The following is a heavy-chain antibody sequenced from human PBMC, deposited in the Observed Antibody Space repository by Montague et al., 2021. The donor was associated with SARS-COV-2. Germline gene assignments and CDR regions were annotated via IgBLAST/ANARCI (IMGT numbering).Heavy chain of an antibody. D-gene: IGHD1-14*01. CDR2: YTIYSSE. CDR3: SRDSGITGADDY. Sequence: SLRLSCAASGFTVWWYHVAERQRTRVKCRHGSTYYTIYSSEVYYAESVKGRFSISKDNDRSALYLQLNNLRNEDTATYYCSRDSGITGADDYWGQGTLVVVS. J-gene: IGHJ4*02. V-gene: IGHV3-48*02. CDR1: GFTVWWYH.